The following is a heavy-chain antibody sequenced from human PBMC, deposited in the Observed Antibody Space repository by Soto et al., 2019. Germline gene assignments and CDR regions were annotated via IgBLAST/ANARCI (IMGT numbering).Heavy chain of an antibody. CDR3: ARVRSSGWSSWEYYFDY. J-gene: IGHJ4*02. Sequence: SETLSLTCAVSGGSISSGGYSWSWIRQPPGKGLEWIGYIYHSGSTYYNPSLKSRVTISVDRSKNQFSLKLSSVTAADTAVYYCARVRSSGWSSWEYYFDYWGQGTLVTVSS. CDR1: GGSISSGGYS. CDR2: IYHSGST. D-gene: IGHD6-19*01. V-gene: IGHV4-30-2*01.